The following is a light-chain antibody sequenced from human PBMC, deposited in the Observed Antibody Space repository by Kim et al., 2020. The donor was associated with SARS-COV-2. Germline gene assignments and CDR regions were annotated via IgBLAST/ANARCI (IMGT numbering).Light chain of an antibody. CDR1: PSISTS. CDR3: QQYKSYPWT. V-gene: IGKV1-5*01. J-gene: IGKJ1*01. CDR2: DAS. Sequence: ASVGDRVTITCRASPSISTSLAWYQQKPGKAPNLLIYDASSLESGVPSRFSGNGSGTEFTLTISSLQPYDFATYYCQQYKSYPWTFGQGTKVEIK.